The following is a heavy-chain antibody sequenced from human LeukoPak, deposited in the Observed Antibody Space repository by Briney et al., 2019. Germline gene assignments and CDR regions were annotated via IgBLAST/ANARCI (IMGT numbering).Heavy chain of an antibody. V-gene: IGHV4-30-4*01. D-gene: IGHD3-10*01. CDR3: ARVPFGELLGNTFDY. J-gene: IGHJ4*02. Sequence: SQTLSLTCTVSGGSISSGDYYWSWIRQPPGKGLEWLGYIYYSGSTYYNPSLKSRVTISVDTSKNQFSLKLSSVTAADTAVYYCARVPFGELLGNTFDYWGQGTLVTVSS. CDR2: IYYSGST. CDR1: GGSISSGDYY.